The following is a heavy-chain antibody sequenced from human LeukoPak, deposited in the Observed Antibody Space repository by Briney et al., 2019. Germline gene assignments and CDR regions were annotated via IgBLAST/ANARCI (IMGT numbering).Heavy chain of an antibody. CDR3: ARDGVELDCSSTSCYPFDY. Sequence: GASVKVSCKVSGYTLTELSMHWVRQAPGQGLEWMGRIIPILGIANYAQKFQGRVTITADKSTSTAYMELSSLRSEDTAVYYCARDGVELDCSSTSCYPFDYWGQGTLVTVSS. V-gene: IGHV1-69*04. CDR2: IIPILGIA. CDR1: GYTLTELS. J-gene: IGHJ4*02. D-gene: IGHD2-2*01.